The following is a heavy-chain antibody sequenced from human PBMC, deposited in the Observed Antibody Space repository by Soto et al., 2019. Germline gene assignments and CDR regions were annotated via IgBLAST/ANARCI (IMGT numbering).Heavy chain of an antibody. Sequence: DVQLVQSGAEARKPGESLTISCQGCGYNFSYYWIAWVRQMPGKGLEWMGFIYPGDSDTRYNPSFQGQVTIAADKSVNTAFLQWSSLKASDTAIYYCARHVGSNYIDFWGQGTLVTVSS. CDR1: GYNFSYYW. V-gene: IGHV5-51*01. D-gene: IGHD1-26*01. J-gene: IGHJ4*02. CDR2: IYPGDSDT. CDR3: ARHVGSNYIDF.